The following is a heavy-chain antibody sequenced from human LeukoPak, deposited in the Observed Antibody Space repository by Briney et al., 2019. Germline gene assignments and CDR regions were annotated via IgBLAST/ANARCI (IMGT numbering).Heavy chain of an antibody. V-gene: IGHV3-30*02. D-gene: IGHD3-3*01. CDR3: ARAPTYYDFWSGSRDAFDI. CDR1: GFTFSSYG. J-gene: IGHJ3*02. CDR2: IRYDGSNK. Sequence: GGSLRLSCAASGFTFSSYGMHWVRQAPGKGLEWVAFIRYDGSNKYYADSVKGRFTISRDNSKNTLYLQMNSLRAEDTAVYYCARAPTYYDFWSGSRDAFDIWGQGTMVTVSS.